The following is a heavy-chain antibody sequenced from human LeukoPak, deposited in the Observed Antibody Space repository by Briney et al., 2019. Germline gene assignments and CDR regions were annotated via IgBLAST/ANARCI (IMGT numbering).Heavy chain of an antibody. CDR3: AREEDSSMIRASHGMDV. V-gene: IGHV3-21*01. D-gene: IGHD6-6*01. Sequence: GGSLRLSCATSGFTFSDYTMNWVRQAPGKGLEWLSCISRGGTYIYYSDSVKGRFTISRDSAKNSLYLQMNSLGAEDTAIYYCAREEDSSMIRASHGMDVWGQRTTVTVS. CDR2: ISRGGTYI. J-gene: IGHJ6*02. CDR1: GFTFSDYT.